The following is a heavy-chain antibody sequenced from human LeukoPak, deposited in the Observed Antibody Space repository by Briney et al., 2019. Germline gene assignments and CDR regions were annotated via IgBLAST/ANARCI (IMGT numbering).Heavy chain of an antibody. V-gene: IGHV4-34*01. CDR3: ARVFALLIGYSSSWPAFDY. J-gene: IGHJ4*02. CDR2: FNHSGST. D-gene: IGHD6-13*01. CDR1: GGSFSVYY. Sequence: SETLSLTCAAYGGSFSVYYWGWIRQPPGKGLEWMGEFNHSGSTNYNPSLKSRVTISVDTSKNQFSLKLSSVTAADTAVYYCARVFALLIGYSSSWPAFDYWGQGTLVTVSS.